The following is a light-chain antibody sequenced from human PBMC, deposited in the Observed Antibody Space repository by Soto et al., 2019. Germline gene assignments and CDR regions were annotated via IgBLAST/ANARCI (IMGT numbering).Light chain of an antibody. CDR1: SSDVGAYNF. Sequence: QSVLTQPRSVSGSPGQSVTISCTGASSDVGAYNFVSWYQHNPGRAPKLMIFDVSARPSGVPDRFSGSKSGNTASLTISGLQAEDEADYYCCSYAGTYRPVFGGGTKLTVL. CDR3: CSYAGTYRPV. J-gene: IGLJ3*02. CDR2: DVS. V-gene: IGLV2-11*01.